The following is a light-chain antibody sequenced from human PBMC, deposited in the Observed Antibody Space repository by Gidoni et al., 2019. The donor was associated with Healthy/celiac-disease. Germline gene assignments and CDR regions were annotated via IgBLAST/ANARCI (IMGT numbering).Light chain of an antibody. Sequence: EIVLTQSPATLSSSPGERATLSCRASQSVSSYLAWYQQKPGHAPRLLIYDASNRATGIPARFSGSVSGTDFTLTISCLEPEDFAVYYCQQRSNWPPIFTFGPGTKVDIK. CDR1: QSVSSY. CDR3: QQRSNWPPIFT. J-gene: IGKJ3*01. V-gene: IGKV3-11*01. CDR2: DAS.